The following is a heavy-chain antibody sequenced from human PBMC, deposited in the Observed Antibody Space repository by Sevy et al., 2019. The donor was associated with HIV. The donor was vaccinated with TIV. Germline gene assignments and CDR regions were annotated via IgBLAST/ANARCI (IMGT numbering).Heavy chain of an antibody. V-gene: IGHV3-74*01. CDR2: INSDGSST. J-gene: IGHJ4*02. D-gene: IGHD3-22*01. CDR3: SRGLYYYDMRGHQEPGDY. Sequence: GGSLRLSCAASGITLTPYWMHWVRQVPGKGLVWVSRINSDGSSTSYAQSVKGRFTISRDNGKNTLYLQMKSLRVEDTGVYFCSRGLYYYDMRGHQEPGDYWGQGVLVTVSS. CDR1: GITLTPYW.